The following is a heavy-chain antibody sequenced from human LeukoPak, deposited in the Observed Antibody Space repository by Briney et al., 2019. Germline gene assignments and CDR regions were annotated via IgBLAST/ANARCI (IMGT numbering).Heavy chain of an antibody. CDR2: ISSSSSYI. CDR3: ARGSPYDGMDV. Sequence: GGSLRLSCAASGFTFSSYSMNWVRQAPGKGLEWVPSISSSSSYIYYADSVKGRFTISRDNAKNSLYLQMNSLRAEDTAVYYCARGSPYDGMDVWGQGTTVTVSS. CDR1: GFTFSSYS. V-gene: IGHV3-21*01. D-gene: IGHD2-8*01. J-gene: IGHJ6*02.